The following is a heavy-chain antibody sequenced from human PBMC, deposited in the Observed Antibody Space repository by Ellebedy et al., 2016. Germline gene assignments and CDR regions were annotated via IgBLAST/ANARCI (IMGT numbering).Heavy chain of an antibody. D-gene: IGHD6-19*01. CDR1: GYRFTSYW. CDR3: ARHESTGGWRDAFEI. Sequence: KVSCKGSGYRFTSYWIGWARQMPGKGLEWMGIIYPGDSDTRYSPSFQGQVTISADKSISTAYVQWSSLKASDTAIYYCARHESTGGWRDAFEIWGQGTMVTVSS. CDR2: IYPGDSDT. J-gene: IGHJ3*02. V-gene: IGHV5-51*01.